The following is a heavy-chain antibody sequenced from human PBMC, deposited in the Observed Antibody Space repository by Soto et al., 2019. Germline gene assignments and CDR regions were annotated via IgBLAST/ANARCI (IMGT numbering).Heavy chain of an antibody. V-gene: IGHV4-61*08. CDR2: IHYTGST. CDR1: GGSVSSGGYY. CDR3: ARGEDAFFYYGLDV. J-gene: IGHJ6*02. Sequence: SETLSLTCTVAGGSVSSGGYYWSWIRQPPGKGLEWIAYIHYTGSTNYNPSLKSRVTISVDTSKNQFSLKLSSVSAADTAVYYCARGEDAFFYYGLDVWGQGITVTVSS.